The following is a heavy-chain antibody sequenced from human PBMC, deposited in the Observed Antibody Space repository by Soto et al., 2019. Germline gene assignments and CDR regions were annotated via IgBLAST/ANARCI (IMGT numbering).Heavy chain of an antibody. CDR3: ARVAGTYYYYGMDV. D-gene: IGHD6-19*01. CDR2: ISGSGGST. V-gene: IGHV3-23*01. J-gene: IGHJ6*02. CDR1: GFTFSSYA. Sequence: GGSLRLSCAASGFTFSSYAMSWVRQAPGKGLEWVSAISGSGGSTYYADSVKGRFTISRDNSKNTLYLQMMSRRAEDTALYYCARVAGTYYYYGMDVWGQGTTVTVSS.